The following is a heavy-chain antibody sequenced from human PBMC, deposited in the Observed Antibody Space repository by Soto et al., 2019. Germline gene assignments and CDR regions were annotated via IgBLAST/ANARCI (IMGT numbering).Heavy chain of an antibody. CDR1: GGSFSGYY. Sequence: PSETLSLTCAVYGGSFSGYYWSWIRQPPGKGLEWIGEINHSGVTNYKPSLKRRVTISVDTSKNQFSLQLKSATAADTALYYCARFSGSYHYAMDVWGQGSTVTVSS. CDR2: INHSGVT. V-gene: IGHV4-34*01. CDR3: ARFSGSYHYAMDV. J-gene: IGHJ6*02. D-gene: IGHD6-19*01.